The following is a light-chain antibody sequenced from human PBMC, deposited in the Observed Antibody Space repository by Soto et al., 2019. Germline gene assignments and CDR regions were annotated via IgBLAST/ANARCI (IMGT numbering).Light chain of an antibody. Sequence: IQMTQSPSSLSASIGDSVTVTCRASETVFRYLNWYQHKPGNAPKLLIFDASTLQSGVPSRFSGSGPGTDFTLTISDLQPEDFATYYCQQTYSPQSTFGQGTKFEI. CDR2: DAS. V-gene: IGKV1-39*01. CDR1: ETVFRY. J-gene: IGKJ2*02. CDR3: QQTYSPQST.